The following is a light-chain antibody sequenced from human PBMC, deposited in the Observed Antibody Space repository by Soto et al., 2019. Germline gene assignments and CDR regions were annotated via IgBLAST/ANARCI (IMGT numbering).Light chain of an antibody. CDR1: QGISSY. J-gene: IGKJ5*01. Sequence: DIQLTQSPSFLSASVGDRVTITCRASQGISSYLAWYQQKPGKAPKLLIYAASTLQSGVPSRFSGSGSGTEFTLTISSRQPEDCATYYCQQLNSYPITFGQETRLEIK. V-gene: IGKV1-9*01. CDR2: AAS. CDR3: QQLNSYPIT.